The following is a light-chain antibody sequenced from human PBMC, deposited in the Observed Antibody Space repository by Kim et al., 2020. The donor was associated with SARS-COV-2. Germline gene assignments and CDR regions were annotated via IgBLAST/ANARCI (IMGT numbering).Light chain of an antibody. CDR3: SSYIRGSTNYV. CDR1: SSDVDGYKY. Sequence: QSITISCTGTSSDVDGYKYDSWYQQHPGKAPKLVIYEVSNRPSGVSNRFSGSKSGNTASLTISGLQAEDEADYYCSSYIRGSTNYVFGTGTKVTVL. V-gene: IGLV2-14*01. J-gene: IGLJ1*01. CDR2: EVS.